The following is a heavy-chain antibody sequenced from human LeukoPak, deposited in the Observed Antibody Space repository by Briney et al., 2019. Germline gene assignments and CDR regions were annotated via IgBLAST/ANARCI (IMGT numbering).Heavy chain of an antibody. CDR1: GYTFTSYY. V-gene: IGHV1-46*01. CDR3: ARDPRAYCSSTSCPQYYFDY. CDR2: INPSGGNT. J-gene: IGHJ4*02. Sequence: ASVKVSCKASGYTFTSYYMHWVRQAPGQGLEWMGIINPSGGNTSYAQKLQGRVTMTTDTSTSTAYMELRSLRSDDTAVYYCARDPRAYCSSTSCPQYYFDYWGQGTLVTVSS. D-gene: IGHD2-2*01.